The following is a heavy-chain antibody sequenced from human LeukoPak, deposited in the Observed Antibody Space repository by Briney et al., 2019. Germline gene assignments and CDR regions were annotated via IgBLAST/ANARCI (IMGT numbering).Heavy chain of an antibody. V-gene: IGHV1-8*03. CDR1: GYTFTTYD. CDR2: MNPNTGNT. D-gene: IGHD6-19*01. J-gene: IGHJ5*02. Sequence: ASVKVSCKASGYTFTTYDINWVRQATGQGLEWMGWMNPNTGNTGYAQKFLGRVTITRNTSISTAYMELGSLRSEDTAVYYCARKFSLNNGWGYNWFDLWGQGSLVTASS. CDR3: ARKFSLNNGWGYNWFDL.